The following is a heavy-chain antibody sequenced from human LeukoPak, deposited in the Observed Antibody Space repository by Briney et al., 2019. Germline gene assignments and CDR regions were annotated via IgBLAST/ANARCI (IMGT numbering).Heavy chain of an antibody. CDR2: MNPNSGNT. Sequence: ASVKVSCKASGYTFTSYDINWVRQATGQGLEWMGWMNPNSGNTGYAQKFQGRVTMTRNTSISTAYMELRSLRSEDTAAYYCARVLTMTGPDSYYGMDVWGQGTTVTVSS. J-gene: IGHJ6*02. CDR1: GYTFTSYD. CDR3: ARVLTMTGPDSYYGMDV. V-gene: IGHV1-8*01. D-gene: IGHD3-9*01.